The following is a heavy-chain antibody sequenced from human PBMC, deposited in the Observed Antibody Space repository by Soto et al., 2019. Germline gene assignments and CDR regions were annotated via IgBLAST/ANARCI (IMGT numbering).Heavy chain of an antibody. J-gene: IGHJ4*02. V-gene: IGHV3-49*04. CDR2: IRSKAYGGTT. D-gene: IGHD1-26*01. CDR3: TRDSGFQMGY. CDR1: GFTFGDYA. Sequence: GGSLRLSCTASGFTFGDYAMSWVRQAPGKGLEWVGFIRSKAYGGTTEYAASVKGRFTISRDDSKSIAYLQMNSLKTEDTAVYYCTRDSGFQMGYWGQGTLVTVSS.